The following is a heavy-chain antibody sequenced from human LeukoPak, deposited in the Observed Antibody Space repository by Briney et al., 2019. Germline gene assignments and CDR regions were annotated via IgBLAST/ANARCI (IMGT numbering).Heavy chain of an antibody. V-gene: IGHV3-30*18. Sequence: SLRLSCAASGFTFSSYGMHWVRQAPGKGLEWVAVISYDGSNKYYADSVKGRFTISRDNSKNTLYLQMNSLRAEDTAVYYCAKDPNAPAYYYDSSGQKTHDYWGQGTLVTVSS. D-gene: IGHD3-22*01. CDR1: GFTFSSYG. CDR2: ISYDGSNK. CDR3: AKDPNAPAYYYDSSGQKTHDY. J-gene: IGHJ4*02.